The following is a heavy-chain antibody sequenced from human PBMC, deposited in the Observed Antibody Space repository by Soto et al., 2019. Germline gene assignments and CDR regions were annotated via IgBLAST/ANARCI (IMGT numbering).Heavy chain of an antibody. Sequence: SGPTLVNPTQTLTLTCSFSGFSLSTSRVGVAWIRRPPGKALEWLAIIYWDDDRRYSPSLKTRLAITKDTSKNQVVLTMTNLDPGDTATYYCAHIMITWGGVSALDAFDMWGQGTMVTVS. V-gene: IGHV2-5*02. D-gene: IGHD3-16*01. CDR1: GFSLSTSRVG. J-gene: IGHJ3*02. CDR3: AHIMITWGGVSALDAFDM. CDR2: IYWDDDR.